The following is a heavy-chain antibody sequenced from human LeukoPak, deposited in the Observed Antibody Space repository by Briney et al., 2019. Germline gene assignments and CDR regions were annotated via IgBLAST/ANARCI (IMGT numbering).Heavy chain of an antibody. J-gene: IGHJ4*02. V-gene: IGHV3-23*01. D-gene: IGHD1-26*01. CDR3: AKDLGRYRNNFFDY. Sequence: GGSLRLSCAASGLTFSSYAMSWVRQAPDKGLEWVSTISGSGGGTYYADSVKGRFTISRDDSKNTLYLQMNSLRADDTAVYYCAKDLGRYRNNFFDYWGQGNLVTVSS. CDR2: ISGSGGGT. CDR1: GLTFSSYA.